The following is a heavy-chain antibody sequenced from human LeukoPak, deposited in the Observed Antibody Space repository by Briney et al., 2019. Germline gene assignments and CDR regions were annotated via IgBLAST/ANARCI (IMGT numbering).Heavy chain of an antibody. J-gene: IGHJ4*02. V-gene: IGHV1-46*01. CDR2: INPRGGNP. CDR1: GYTFTTYY. Sequence: ASVKVSCKASGYTFTTYYIHWVRQAPGQGLEWMGIINPRGGNPNYAQKFQGRVTMTRDTSTSTVYMELSSLTSEDTAVYYCAREEEGGTFDHWGQGTLVTVSS. CDR3: AREEEGGTFDH. D-gene: IGHD3-16*01.